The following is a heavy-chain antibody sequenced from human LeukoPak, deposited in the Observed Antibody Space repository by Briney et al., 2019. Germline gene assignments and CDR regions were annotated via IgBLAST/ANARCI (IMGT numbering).Heavy chain of an antibody. V-gene: IGHV4-59*12. J-gene: IGHJ6*03. D-gene: IGHD3-10*01. Sequence: SETLSLTCTVSGGSISTYYWRWIRQPPGKELEVIGYNSYSGSTNYNPSLKSRVTITVNTSKNQFSLKPSSGTAADTAVYYVRRVFLWCMDVWGKGTTVTVSS. CDR1: GGSISTYY. CDR3: RRVFLWCMDV. CDR2: NSYSGST.